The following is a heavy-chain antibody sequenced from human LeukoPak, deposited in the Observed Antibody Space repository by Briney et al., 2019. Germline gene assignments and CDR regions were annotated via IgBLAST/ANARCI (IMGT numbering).Heavy chain of an antibody. D-gene: IGHD1-1*01. CDR1: GFTFSSYA. CDR2: ISGSGGST. V-gene: IGHV3-23*01. CDR3: ARALTTLTYEGY. Sequence: GGSLRLSCAASGFTFSSYAMSWVRQAPGKGPEWVSAISGSGGSTYYADSVKGRFTVSRDNAKDSLYLQMNSLRAEDTAVYYCARALTTLTYEGYWGQGTLVTVSS. J-gene: IGHJ4*02.